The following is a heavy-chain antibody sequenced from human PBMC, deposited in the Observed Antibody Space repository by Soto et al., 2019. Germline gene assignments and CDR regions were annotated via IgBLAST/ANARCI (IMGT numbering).Heavy chain of an antibody. V-gene: IGHV2-5*01. CDR1: GFSLSTSGVG. J-gene: IGHJ4*02. CDR2: IYWNDDK. CDR3: AHRRGPRDQLWLDY. Sequence: SGPTLVNPTQTLTLTCTFSGFSLSTSGVGVGWIGQRPGKALEWLALIYWNDDKRYSPSLKSRLTITKDTSKNQVVLTMTNMNPVDTATYYCAHRRGPRDQLWLDYWGQGTLVTVSS. D-gene: IGHD5-18*01.